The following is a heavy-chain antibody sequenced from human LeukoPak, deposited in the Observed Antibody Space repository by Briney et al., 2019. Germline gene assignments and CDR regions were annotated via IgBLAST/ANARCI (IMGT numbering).Heavy chain of an antibody. CDR1: GFTFSTSW. Sequence: GGSLRLSCSASGFTFSTSWMNWVRQAPGKGLEWVADIKQDGSEKYYVDSVKGRFTISRDNAKNSLYLHLNGLRAEDTAVYYCARGDYYDRRFDNWGQGTLVTVSS. CDR2: IKQDGSEK. D-gene: IGHD3-22*01. CDR3: ARGDYYDRRFDN. V-gene: IGHV3-7*02. J-gene: IGHJ4*02.